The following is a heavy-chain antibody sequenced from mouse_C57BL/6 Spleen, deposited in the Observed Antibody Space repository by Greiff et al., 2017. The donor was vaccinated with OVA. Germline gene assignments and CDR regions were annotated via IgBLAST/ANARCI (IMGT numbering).Heavy chain of an antibody. CDR3: ARSWVGQDFDY. Sequence: VQLQQSGPELVKPGASVKISCKASGYAFSSSWMNWVKQRPGKGLEWIGRIYPGDGDTNYNGKFKGKATLTADKSSSTAYMQLSSLTSEDSAVYFCARSWVGQDFDYWGQGTTLTVSS. CDR2: IYPGDGDT. V-gene: IGHV1-82*01. J-gene: IGHJ2*01. D-gene: IGHD3-3*01. CDR1: GYAFSSSW.